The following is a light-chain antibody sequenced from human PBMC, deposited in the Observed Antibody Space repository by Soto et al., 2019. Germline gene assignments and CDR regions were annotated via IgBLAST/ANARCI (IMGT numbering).Light chain of an antibody. V-gene: IGKV1-39*01. J-gene: IGKJ1*01. Sequence: DIQMAQSPSSLSASVGARVTITCRASQSISTYLNWYQQKAGLAPKLLIYAASSLQSGVPSRFSGSGSGTDFTLTISSLQPEDCATYYCQQTYSTPPTFGQGTKVEIK. CDR1: QSISTY. CDR3: QQTYSTPPT. CDR2: AAS.